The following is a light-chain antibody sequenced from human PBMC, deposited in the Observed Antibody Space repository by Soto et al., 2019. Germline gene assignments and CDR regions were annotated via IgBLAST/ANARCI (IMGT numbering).Light chain of an antibody. CDR3: QQYNNWPPGT. Sequence: EIVMTQSPATLSVSPGERATLSCRARQSVSSNLAWYQQRPGQAPRLLIYGASTRAAGVPARFSGTGSGTEFPLTISSLQSEDFAVYYCQQYNNWPPGTLGQGTKVDI. CDR1: QSVSSN. V-gene: IGKV3-15*01. CDR2: GAS. J-gene: IGKJ1*01.